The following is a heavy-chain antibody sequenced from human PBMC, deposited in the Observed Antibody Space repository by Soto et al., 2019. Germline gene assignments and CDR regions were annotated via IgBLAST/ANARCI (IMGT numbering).Heavy chain of an antibody. V-gene: IGHV4-39*01. D-gene: IGHD2-15*01. J-gene: IGHJ6*02. CDR3: AKQALGYCSGGSCYSRSGGYYYCGMDV. CDR2: IYYSGST. Sequence: SETLSLTCTVSGGSISSSSYYWGWIRQPPGKGLEGIGSIYYSGSTYYNPSLKSRVTISVDTSKNQFSLKLSSVTAADTAVYYCAKQALGYCSGGSCYSRSGGYYYCGMDVWGQGTTVTVSS. CDR1: GGSISSSSYY.